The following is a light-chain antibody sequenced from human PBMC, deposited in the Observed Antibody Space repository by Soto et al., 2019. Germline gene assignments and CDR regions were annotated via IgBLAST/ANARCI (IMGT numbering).Light chain of an antibody. CDR1: SSDIGSNS. Sequence: QSVLTQPPSASGTPGQRVTISCSGSSSDIGSNSVHWYQQLPGSAPKLLIYSNNQRPSGVPDRFSGSKSGTSGSLAISGLQSEDEADYYCAAWDDSLDVWLFGGGTQLTVL. CDR3: AAWDDSLDVWL. J-gene: IGLJ7*01. V-gene: IGLV1-44*01. CDR2: SNN.